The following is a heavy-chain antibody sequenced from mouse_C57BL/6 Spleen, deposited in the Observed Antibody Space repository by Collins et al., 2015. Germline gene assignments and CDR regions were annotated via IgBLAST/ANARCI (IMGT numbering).Heavy chain of an antibody. J-gene: IGHJ3*01. Sequence: QVQLQQPGAELVRPGSSVKLSCKASGYTFTSYWMHWVKQRPIQGLEWIGNIDPSDSETHYNQKFKDKATLTVDKSSSTAYMQLSSLTSEDSAVYYCARGDYYGYDGFAYWGQGTLVTVSA. CDR2: IDPSDSET. V-gene: IGHV1-52*01. D-gene: IGHD2-2*01. CDR1: GYTFTSYW. CDR3: ARGDYYGYDGFAY.